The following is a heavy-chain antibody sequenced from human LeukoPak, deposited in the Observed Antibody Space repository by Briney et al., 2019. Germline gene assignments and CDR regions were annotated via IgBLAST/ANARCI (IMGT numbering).Heavy chain of an antibody. CDR1: GYTFTSYY. J-gene: IGHJ4*02. V-gene: IGHV1-46*01. CDR3: ARGPPDYDYVWGSYRSLVFFY. Sequence: GASVRVSCKASGYTFTSYYTHWVRQAPGQGLEWMGIINPSGGSTSYAQKFQGRVTMTRDTSTSTVYMELSSLRSEDTAVYYCARGPPDYDYVWGSYRSLVFFYWGQGTLVTVSS. CDR2: INPSGGST. D-gene: IGHD3-16*02.